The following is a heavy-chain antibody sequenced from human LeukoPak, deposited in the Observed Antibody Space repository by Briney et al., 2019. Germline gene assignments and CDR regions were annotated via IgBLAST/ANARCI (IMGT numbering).Heavy chain of an antibody. D-gene: IGHD3-22*01. CDR3: SRLTHSYYSDTSGYYPYYYMDV. J-gene: IGHJ6*03. V-gene: IGHV4-39*02. CDR2: ISYSGNT. Sequence: SETLSLTCTVSAGSISSSDYYWGWIRQSPGKGLEGIGRISYSGNTYYNPSLKSRVTISVDTSKNHFSLRLSSVTAADTAVYYCSRLTHSYYSDTSGYYPYYYMDVWGEGTTVAVSS. CDR1: AGSISSSDYY.